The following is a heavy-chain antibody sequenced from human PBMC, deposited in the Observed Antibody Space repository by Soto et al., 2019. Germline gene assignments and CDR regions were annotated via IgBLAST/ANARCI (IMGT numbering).Heavy chain of an antibody. Sequence: ASVKFSCRGSGYTFTSYYMHWVRQDPGQGLEWMGIINPIGGSTSYGQKFQGRVTMTRDTSTSTVYMELSSLSSEDTAVYYCARDYYVSSGSNYFDYWGQGTLVTVSS. CDR1: GYTFTSYY. J-gene: IGHJ4*02. CDR2: INPIGGST. CDR3: ARDYYVSSGSNYFDY. D-gene: IGHD3-22*01. V-gene: IGHV1-46*01.